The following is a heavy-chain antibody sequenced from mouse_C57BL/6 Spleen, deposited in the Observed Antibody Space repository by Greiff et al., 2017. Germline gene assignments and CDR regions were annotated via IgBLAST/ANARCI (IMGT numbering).Heavy chain of an antibody. V-gene: IGHV1-26*01. CDR3: ARTPYG. J-gene: IGHJ3*02. D-gene: IGHD1-1*01. CDR1: GYTFTDYY. CDR2: INPNNGGT. Sequence: VQLQQSGPELVKPGASVKISCKASGYTFTDYYMNWVKQSHGKSLEWIGDINPNNGGTSYNQKFKGKATLTVDKSSSTAYMELRSLTSEDSAVYYCARTPYGWGQGTLVTVSA.